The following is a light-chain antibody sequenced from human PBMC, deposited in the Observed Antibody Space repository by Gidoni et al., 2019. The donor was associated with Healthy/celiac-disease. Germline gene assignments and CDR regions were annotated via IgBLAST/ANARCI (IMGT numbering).Light chain of an antibody. V-gene: IGKV1-39*01. Sequence: DIQMTQSPSSLSASVGDRVTITCRASQSISSYLNWYQQNPGKAPKLLIYAASSLQSGVPSRFSGSGSGTDFTLTISSLQPEDFATYYCQQSYSTPPNTFGGGTKVEIK. CDR3: QQSYSTPPNT. CDR1: QSISSY. CDR2: AAS. J-gene: IGKJ4*01.